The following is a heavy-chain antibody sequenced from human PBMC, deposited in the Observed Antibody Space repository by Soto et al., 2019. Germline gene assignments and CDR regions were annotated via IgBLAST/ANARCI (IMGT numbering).Heavy chain of an antibody. CDR1: GYSFTSYW. J-gene: IGHJ4*02. CDR3: ASHRLGGRCWSVFDY. D-gene: IGHD3-16*01. CDR2: IYPGDSDT. V-gene: IGHV5-51*01. Sequence: GESLKISCKGSGYSFTSYWIGWGRQMPGKGLEWMGIIYPGDSDTRYSPSFQGQVTISTDKFISTAYLQWSSLKASDTAMYYCASHRLGGRCWSVFDYWGQGTLVTVSS.